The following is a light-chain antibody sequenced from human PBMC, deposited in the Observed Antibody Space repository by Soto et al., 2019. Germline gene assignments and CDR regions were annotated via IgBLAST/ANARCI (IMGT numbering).Light chain of an antibody. CDR3: SSYSSSTTLYV. CDR2: NVF. J-gene: IGLJ1*01. CDR1: SRDVGGYNY. Sequence: QSVLTQPASVSGSPGQSITISCTGTSRDVGGYNYVSWYQKNPGKAPKLMIYNVFNRPSGVSDRFSGSKSGNTASLTISGLQAEDEADYYCSSYSSSTTLYVFGTGTKVTVL. V-gene: IGLV2-14*03.